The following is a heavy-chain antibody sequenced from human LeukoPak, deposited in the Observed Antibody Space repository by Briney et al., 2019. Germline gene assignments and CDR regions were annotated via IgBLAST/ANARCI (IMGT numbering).Heavy chain of an antibody. Sequence: ASVKVSCKASGYTFTGYYMHWVRQAPGQGLEWMGWINPNSGGTNYAQKFQGRVTMTGDTSISTAYMELSRLRSDDTAVYYCARASEGMQLWLPSYYYYYMDVWGKGTTVTVSS. D-gene: IGHD5-18*01. CDR3: ARASEGMQLWLPSYYYYYMDV. J-gene: IGHJ6*03. CDR2: INPNSGGT. V-gene: IGHV1-2*02. CDR1: GYTFTGYY.